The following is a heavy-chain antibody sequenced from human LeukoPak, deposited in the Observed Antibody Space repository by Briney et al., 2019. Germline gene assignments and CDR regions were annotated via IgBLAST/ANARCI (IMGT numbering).Heavy chain of an antibody. V-gene: IGHV1-58*02. CDR1: GFTFTSSA. J-gene: IGHJ3*02. Sequence: SVKVSCKASGFTFTSSAMQWVRQARGQRLEWIGWIVVGSGNTNYAQKFQERVTITRDMSTSTAYMELSSLRSEDTAVYYCAASTYYDSTFDIWGQGTMVTVSS. CDR3: AASTYYDSTFDI. D-gene: IGHD3-22*01. CDR2: IVVGSGNT.